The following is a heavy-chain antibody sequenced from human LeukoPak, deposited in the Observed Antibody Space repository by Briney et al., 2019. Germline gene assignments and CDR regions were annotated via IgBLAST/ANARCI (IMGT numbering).Heavy chain of an antibody. D-gene: IGHD5/OR15-5a*01. CDR1: GFTFSSYA. J-gene: IGHJ4*02. Sequence: GGSLRLSCAASGFTFSSYAMSWVRQAPGKGLEWVSGIGATGVSTFYGDSVKGRFTMSRDNSRNTLYLRMDSLRAEDTAVYYCAKDQGGYSVYGHLDYWGQGTLVTVSS. CDR3: AKDQGGYSVYGHLDY. V-gene: IGHV3-23*01. CDR2: IGATGVST.